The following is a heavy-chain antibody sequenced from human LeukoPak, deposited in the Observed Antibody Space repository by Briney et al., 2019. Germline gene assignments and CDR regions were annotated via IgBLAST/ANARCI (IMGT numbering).Heavy chain of an antibody. J-gene: IGHJ5*02. CDR1: GYTFTGYY. CDR2: INPNSGGT. CDR3: ARVSPRSSSWYVWFDP. V-gene: IGHV1-2*02. Sequence: GASVKVSCKASGYTFTGYYMHWVRQAPGQGLEWMGWINPNSGGTNYAQKFQGRVTMTRDTSISTAYMELSRLRSDDTAVYYCARVSPRSSSWYVWFDPWGQGTLVTVSS. D-gene: IGHD6-13*01.